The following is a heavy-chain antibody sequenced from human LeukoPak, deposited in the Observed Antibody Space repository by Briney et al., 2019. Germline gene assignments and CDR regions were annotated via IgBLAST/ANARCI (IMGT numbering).Heavy chain of an antibody. J-gene: IGHJ6*03. V-gene: IGHV4-39*07. CDR3: ARGGGNGGGWVGHYYYMDV. D-gene: IGHD4-23*01. Sequence: SETLSLTCTVSGGSISSSSYYWGWIRQPPGKGLEWIGSIYHSGSTYNNPSLKSRATISVDTSKNQFSLKMSSVTAADTAVYYCARGGGNGGGWVGHYYYMDVWGKGTTVTVSS. CDR2: IYHSGST. CDR1: GGSISSSSYY.